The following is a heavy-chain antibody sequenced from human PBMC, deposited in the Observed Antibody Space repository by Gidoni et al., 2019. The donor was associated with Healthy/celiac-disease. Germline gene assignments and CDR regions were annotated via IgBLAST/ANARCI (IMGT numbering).Heavy chain of an antibody. CDR3: ARDVYGGWLQFNY. V-gene: IGHV4-30-2*01. J-gene: IGHJ4*02. CDR2: IYHSGST. CDR1: GGSISSGGYS. D-gene: IGHD5-12*01. Sequence: QLQLQESGSGLVKPSQTLSLPCAVSGGSISSGGYSWRWIRQPPGKGLEWIGYIYHSGSTYYNPSLKSRVTISVDRSKNQFSLKLSSVTAADTAVYYCARDVYGGWLQFNYWGQGTLVTVSS.